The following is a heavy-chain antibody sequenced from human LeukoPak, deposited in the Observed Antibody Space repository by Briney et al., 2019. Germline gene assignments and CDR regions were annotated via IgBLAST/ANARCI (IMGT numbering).Heavy chain of an antibody. D-gene: IGHD2-2*01. Sequence: SSETLSLTCTVSGGSISSYYWSWIRQPAGKGLEWIGRIYTSGSTNYNPSLKSRVTMSVDTSKNQFSLKLSSVTAADTAVYYCARCHTYCSTSSCYSPAYGLDVWGQGTTVTVSS. CDR2: IYTSGST. CDR3: ARCHTYCSTSSCYSPAYGLDV. CDR1: GGSISSYY. V-gene: IGHV4-4*07. J-gene: IGHJ6*02.